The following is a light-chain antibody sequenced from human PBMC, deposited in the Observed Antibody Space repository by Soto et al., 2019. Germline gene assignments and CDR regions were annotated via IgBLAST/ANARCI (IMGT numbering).Light chain of an antibody. V-gene: IGKV3-15*01. J-gene: IGKJ5*01. CDR1: QSVSSD. Sequence: EIVMTQSPATLTVSPVPRATLSCRASQSVSSDLAWYHQKPGQAPRLLIYGASTRATGIPARFSGSGSGTEFTLTINSLQSEEFAVYYCQQYNNWPRTFGQGTRLEIK. CDR3: QQYNNWPRT. CDR2: GAS.